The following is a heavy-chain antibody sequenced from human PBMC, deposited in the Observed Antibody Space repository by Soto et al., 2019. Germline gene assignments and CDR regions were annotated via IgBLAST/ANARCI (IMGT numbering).Heavy chain of an antibody. D-gene: IGHD3-10*01. CDR1: GFTFNSYA. Sequence: GGSLRLSCAASGFTFNSYAMSWVRQAPGKGLEWVSVISGSGGSAYYADSVKGRFTTSRDNSKNTLYLQMNSLRAEDTAVYYCAKRRFGDPHYYGMDVWGQGTTVTVSS. CDR3: AKRRFGDPHYYGMDV. CDR2: ISGSGGSA. V-gene: IGHV3-23*01. J-gene: IGHJ6*02.